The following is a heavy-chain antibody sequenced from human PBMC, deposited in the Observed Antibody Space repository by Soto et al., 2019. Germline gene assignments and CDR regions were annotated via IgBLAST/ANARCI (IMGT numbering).Heavy chain of an antibody. CDR3: ARGPSYFKERSGP. V-gene: IGHV4-59*01. Sequence: SETLSLTCTVSGGSISSYYWSWIRQSPGKGLEWIGCVHFTGSTNYNPSLKSRVSISLDTSKNRFSLKLRSVTAADTAVYYCARGPSYFKERSGPWGQGPRVTVSS. CDR2: VHFTGST. CDR1: GGSISSYY. J-gene: IGHJ5*02. D-gene: IGHD3-22*01.